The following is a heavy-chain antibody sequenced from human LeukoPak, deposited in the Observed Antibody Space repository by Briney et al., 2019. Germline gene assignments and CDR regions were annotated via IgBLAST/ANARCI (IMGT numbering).Heavy chain of an antibody. Sequence: PGGSLRLSCAASGFSFTNYAMSWVRHAPARGPEWLSSMKGGGETLYADPVKGRFTLSRDDSRKTVYLQLNKLRVEDTAIDYCARASWISTGDAGCWGQGTQVTVSS. CDR3: ARASWISTGDAGC. J-gene: IGHJ4*02. CDR1: GFSFTNYA. CDR2: MKGGGET. V-gene: IGHV3-23*01. D-gene: IGHD1-14*01.